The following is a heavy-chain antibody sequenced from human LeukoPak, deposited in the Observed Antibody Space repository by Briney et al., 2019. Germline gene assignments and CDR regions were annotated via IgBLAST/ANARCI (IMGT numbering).Heavy chain of an antibody. CDR3: ARDIAVAGNYFDY. CDR2: INSDMSGT. Sequence: GGSLRLSCAASGFTFSNYWMHWVRQAPGKGLVWVSRINSDMSGTNYADSVKGRFTISRDNAKNTLYLQMNSLRAEDMAVYYCARDIAVAGNYFDYWGQGTLVTVSS. CDR1: GFTFSNYW. D-gene: IGHD6-19*01. V-gene: IGHV3-74*01. J-gene: IGHJ4*02.